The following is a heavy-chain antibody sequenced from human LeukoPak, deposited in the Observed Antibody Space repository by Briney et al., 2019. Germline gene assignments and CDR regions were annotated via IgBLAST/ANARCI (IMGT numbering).Heavy chain of an antibody. V-gene: IGHV4-59*01. CDR1: GGSISTYY. D-gene: IGHD6-25*01. J-gene: IGHJ5*02. CDR3: ARGDVAAPVKRANWFDP. CDR2: IDYSGSS. Sequence: PSETLSLTCTVSGGSISTYYWHWIRQPPGKGLEWIGYIDYSGSSTYNPSLKSRVTLSLDTSKNQFSLKLTSVTAEDTVDYCCARGDVAAPVKRANWFDPWGQGTLVTVSS.